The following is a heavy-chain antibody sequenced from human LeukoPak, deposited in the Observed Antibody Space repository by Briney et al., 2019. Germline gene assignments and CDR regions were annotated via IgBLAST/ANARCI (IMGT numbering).Heavy chain of an antibody. V-gene: IGHV3-23*01. J-gene: IGHJ6*03. CDR1: GFTFSTYA. Sequence: PGGSLRLSCAASGFTFSTYAMSWVRQAPGKGLEWVSGIGDSGRATYYADSVRGRFTISRDNSNNTLYLQMNSLRDEDTAVYYCAKGRVTYYYYYMDVWGKGTTVTVS. CDR3: AKGRVTYYYYYMDV. CDR2: IGDSGRAT.